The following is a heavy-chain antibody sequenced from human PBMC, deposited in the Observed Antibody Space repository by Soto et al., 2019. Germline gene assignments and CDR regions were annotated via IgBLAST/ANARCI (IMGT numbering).Heavy chain of an antibody. J-gene: IGHJ3*01. Sequence: WTWIRQRPGKGLEWIGYIYYSGSTYYNPSLKSRVTISVDTSRNQFSLNLSSVTAADTAVYYCARDYYDTSNSQYRHAFDFWGQGTLVTVSS. V-gene: IGHV4-31*02. CDR3: ARDYYDTSNSQYRHAFDF. D-gene: IGHD3-22*01. CDR2: IYYSGST.